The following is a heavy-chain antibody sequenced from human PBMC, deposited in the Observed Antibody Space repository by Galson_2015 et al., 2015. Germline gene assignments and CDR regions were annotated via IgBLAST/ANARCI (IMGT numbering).Heavy chain of an antibody. D-gene: IGHD4-17*01. CDR3: SRREGSVDYGDYRNDN. J-gene: IGHJ4*02. V-gene: IGHV3-73*01. CDR2: IRSKANNYAT. CDR1: GFTFSDSA. Sequence: SLRLSCAASGFTFSDSAMHWVRQASGKGLEWVGRIRSKANNYATAYAASVRVRFSISRDDSKNKMYLQMNSLKTEDTAVYYCSRREGSVDYGDYRNDNWGQGTLVTVSS.